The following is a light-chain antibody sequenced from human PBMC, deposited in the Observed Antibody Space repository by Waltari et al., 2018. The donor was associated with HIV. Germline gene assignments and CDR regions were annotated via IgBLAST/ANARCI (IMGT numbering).Light chain of an antibody. CDR2: GAS. J-gene: IGKJ2*01. Sequence: ERVLTQSPVTLFVSPGERATLSCTASQTIGNNLAWYQYKPGQAPRLLHYGASTMATGIPARFSGGVSATEFTLTIDNLQSADSAFYYCQHYNTWPYTFGRGTKLVI. V-gene: IGKV3-15*01. CDR1: QTIGNN. CDR3: QHYNTWPYT.